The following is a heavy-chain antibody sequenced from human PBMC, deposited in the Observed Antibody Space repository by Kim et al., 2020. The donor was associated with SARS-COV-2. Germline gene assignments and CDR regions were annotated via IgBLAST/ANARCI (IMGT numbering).Heavy chain of an antibody. Sequence: SETLSLTCTVSGYSISSGYYWGWIRQPPGKGLEWIGSIYHSGSTYYNPSLKSRVTISVDTSKNQFSLKLSSVTAADTAVYYCARDHPYYYDSSGYYQENDYWGQGTLVTVSS. J-gene: IGHJ4*02. D-gene: IGHD3-22*01. V-gene: IGHV4-38-2*02. CDR1: GYSISSGYY. CDR2: IYHSGST. CDR3: ARDHPYYYDSSGYYQENDY.